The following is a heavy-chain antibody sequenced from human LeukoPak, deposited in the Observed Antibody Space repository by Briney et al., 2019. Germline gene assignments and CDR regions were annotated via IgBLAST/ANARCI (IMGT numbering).Heavy chain of an antibody. J-gene: IGHJ4*02. V-gene: IGHV1-46*01. D-gene: IGHD3-3*01. CDR3: ARDLLAYYDFWSGSDY. CDR2: INPSGGST. Sequence: ASVKVSRKASGGTFSSYAISWVRQAPGQGLEWMGIINPSGGSTSYAQKFQGRVTMTRDTSTSTVYMELSSLRSEDTAVYYCARDLLAYYDFWSGSDYWGQGTLVTVSS. CDR1: GGTFSSYA.